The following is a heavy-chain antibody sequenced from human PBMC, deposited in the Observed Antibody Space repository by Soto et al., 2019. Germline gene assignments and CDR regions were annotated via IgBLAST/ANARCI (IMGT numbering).Heavy chain of an antibody. D-gene: IGHD3-16*01. Sequence: GGSLRLSCAASGFTFSSYGMHWVRQAPGKGLEWVAVIWDDGSIKNYADSVKGRFTTSRDNSKNTVYLQMNSLRAEDTALYYCAKWFGRAWQYFDYWGQGILVTVSS. CDR1: GFTFSSYG. V-gene: IGHV3-33*06. J-gene: IGHJ4*02. CDR2: IWDDGSIK. CDR3: AKWFGRAWQYFDY.